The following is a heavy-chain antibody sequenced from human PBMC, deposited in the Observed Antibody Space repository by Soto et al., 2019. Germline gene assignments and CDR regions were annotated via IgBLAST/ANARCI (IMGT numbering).Heavy chain of an antibody. Sequence: DVQLLESGGGLVQPGGSLTLSCAASRFTFSDFAMSWVRQAPGKGLEWVSSLGGGENDTYYADSVKGRFTISRDNSKNTLYLQMDSLRDEDTAIYYCAKDAVSYNGKWDWFDSWGQGTLVTVSS. V-gene: IGHV3-23*01. J-gene: IGHJ5*01. CDR1: RFTFSDFA. D-gene: IGHD1-26*01. CDR2: LGGGENDT. CDR3: AKDAVSYNGKWDWFDS.